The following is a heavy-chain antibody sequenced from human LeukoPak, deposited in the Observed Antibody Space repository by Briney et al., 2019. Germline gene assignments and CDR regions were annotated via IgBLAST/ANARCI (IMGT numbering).Heavy chain of an antibody. Sequence: GGSLKLSCAASGFTFSDSVMHWVRRASGKGLEWVGRITSKPNSYATVYAASVKGRFTISSDDSKNTAYLQINSLKTEDTAVYYCTTFEAASGTYYNLGYWGQGTLVTVSS. D-gene: IGHD3-10*01. CDR1: GFTFSDSV. CDR2: ITSKPNSYAT. CDR3: TTFEAASGTYYNLGY. V-gene: IGHV3-73*01. J-gene: IGHJ4*02.